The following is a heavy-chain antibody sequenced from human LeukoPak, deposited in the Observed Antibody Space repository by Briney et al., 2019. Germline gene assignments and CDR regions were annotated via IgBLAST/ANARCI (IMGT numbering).Heavy chain of an antibody. V-gene: IGHV3-23*01. CDR3: AKIGYSTLYYFDY. CDR1: GFTFSSYA. Sequence: GGSLRLSCAASGFTFSSYAMSWVRQAPGKGLEWVSAISGSGGSTYYADSVKGRFTISRDNSKNTLYLQMNSLRAEDTAVNYCAKIGYSTLYYFDYWGQGTLVTVSS. D-gene: IGHD6-13*01. CDR2: ISGSGGST. J-gene: IGHJ4*02.